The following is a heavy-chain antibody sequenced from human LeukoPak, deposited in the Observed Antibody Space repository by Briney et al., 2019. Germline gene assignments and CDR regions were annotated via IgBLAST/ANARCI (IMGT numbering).Heavy chain of an antibody. CDR2: IYSGGST. J-gene: IGHJ3*02. V-gene: IGHV3-66*01. CDR1: GFTVSSNH. Sequence: GGSLRLSCAASGFTVSSNHMSWVRQAPGKGLEWVSLIYSGGSTYYADSVKGRFTVSRDNAKNSLYLQMNSLRAEDTAVYYCAVDIVVVTATPDAFDIWGQGTMVTVSS. CDR3: AVDIVVVTATPDAFDI. D-gene: IGHD2-21*02.